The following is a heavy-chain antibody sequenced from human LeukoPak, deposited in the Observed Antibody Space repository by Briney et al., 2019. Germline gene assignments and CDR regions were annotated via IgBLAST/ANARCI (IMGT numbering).Heavy chain of an antibody. CDR1: GFTFSNAS. J-gene: IGHJ1*01. V-gene: IGHV3-15*01. CDR3: TSYGSGSFHK. Sequence: PGGSLRLSCAVSGFTFSNASMSWVRQAPGKGLEWVGRIKSKADGGTTDYAAPVKGRFTISRDDSENTLYLQMNSLKTEDTAVYYCTSYGSGSFHKWGQGTLVIVSS. CDR2: IKSKADGGTT. D-gene: IGHD6-25*01.